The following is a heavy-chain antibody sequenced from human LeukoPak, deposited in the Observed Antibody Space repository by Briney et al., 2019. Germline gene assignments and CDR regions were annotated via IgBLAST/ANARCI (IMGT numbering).Heavy chain of an antibody. J-gene: IGHJ4*02. D-gene: IGHD3-10*01. CDR3: ARGDGSGSYPPCLNY. V-gene: IGHV3-33*01. CDR1: GFTFSSYG. CDR2: IWYDGSNK. Sequence: GRSLGLSCAASGFTFSSYGMHWVRQAPGKGLEWVAVIWYDGSNKYYADSVKGRFTISRDNSKNTLHLQMNSLRAEDTAVYYCARGDGSGSYPPCLNYWGQGTLVTVSS.